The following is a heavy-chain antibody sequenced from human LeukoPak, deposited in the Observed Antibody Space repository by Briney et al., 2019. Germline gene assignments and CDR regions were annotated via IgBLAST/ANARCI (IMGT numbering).Heavy chain of an antibody. CDR2: VNQGATQK. CDR3: AELGITMIGGV. CDR1: GFTFSSYG. J-gene: IGHJ6*04. V-gene: IGHV3-7*01. Sequence: GGSLRLSCAASGFTFSSYGMHWVRQAPGKGLEWVAIVNQGATQKYYVDSVKGRFTISRDNAKNSLYLQMNSLRAEDTAVYYCAELGITMIGGVWGKGTTVTISS. D-gene: IGHD3-10*02.